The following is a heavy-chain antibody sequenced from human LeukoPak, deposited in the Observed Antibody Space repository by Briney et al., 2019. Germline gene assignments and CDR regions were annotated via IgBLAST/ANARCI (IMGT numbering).Heavy chain of an antibody. CDR2: IYYSGST. Sequence: SETLSLTCTVSGGSISSYYWSWIRQPPGKGLEWIGYIYYSGSTNYNPSLKSRVTISVDTSKNQFSLKLSSVTAADTAVYYCARGGNGDLRWDYWGQGTLVTVSS. V-gene: IGHV4-59*01. CDR3: ARGGNGDLRWDY. CDR1: GGSISSYY. D-gene: IGHD4-17*01. J-gene: IGHJ4*02.